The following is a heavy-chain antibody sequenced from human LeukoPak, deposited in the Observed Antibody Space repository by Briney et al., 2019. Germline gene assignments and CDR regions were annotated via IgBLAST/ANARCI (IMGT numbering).Heavy chain of an antibody. J-gene: IGHJ4*02. D-gene: IGHD3-22*01. Sequence: GESLKISCKGSGYSFTTYWIGWVRQMPGKGLEWMGIIYPGDSDTRYSPSFQGQVTISADRSISTAYPQWSSLKASDTAMYYCVVRDYYDTSDVEYWGQGTLVTVSS. CDR3: VVRDYYDTSDVEY. V-gene: IGHV5-51*01. CDR2: IYPGDSDT. CDR1: GYSFTTYW.